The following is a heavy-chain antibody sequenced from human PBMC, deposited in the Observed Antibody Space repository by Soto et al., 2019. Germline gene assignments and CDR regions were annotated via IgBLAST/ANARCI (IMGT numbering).Heavy chain of an antibody. Sequence: PGEALKISCRGSGYNFTRYWIIWVRQSPGKGLGWMGNIDPTYSFTNYSPSFQGQVTISTDKSMSTAYLQWGIMKASDTAMYYGARRGYDFWSGLDVWGQGTTVTVSS. CDR1: GYNFTRYW. CDR2: IDPTYSFT. V-gene: IGHV5-10-1*01. D-gene: IGHD3-3*01. J-gene: IGHJ6*02. CDR3: ARRGYDFWSGLDV.